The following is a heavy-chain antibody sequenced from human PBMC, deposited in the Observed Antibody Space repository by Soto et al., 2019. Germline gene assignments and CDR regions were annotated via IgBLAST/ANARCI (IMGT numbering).Heavy chain of an antibody. D-gene: IGHD3-22*01. CDR1: GYTFTSYG. V-gene: IGHV1-18*01. Sequence: VASVKVSCKASGYTFTSYGISWVRQAPGQGLEWMGWISAYNGNTNYAQKLQGRVTMTTDTSTSTAYMELRSLRSDDTAVYYCAREVDSVYYDSSGYTFDYWGQGTLVTVSS. CDR2: ISAYNGNT. CDR3: AREVDSVYYDSSGYTFDY. J-gene: IGHJ4*02.